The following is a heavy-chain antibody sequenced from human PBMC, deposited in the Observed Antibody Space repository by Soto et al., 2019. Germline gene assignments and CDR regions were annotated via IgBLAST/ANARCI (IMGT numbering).Heavy chain of an antibody. Sequence: QLQLQESGSGLVKPSQTLSLTCAVSGGSISSGGYSWSWIRQPPGKGLEWIGYIYHSGSTYYNPSLKHRVTITVDRSKNQFSLKLRSVTAADQAVYYWARGGMDYYHSSGYYFSPYHFDYWGQGTLVTVS. D-gene: IGHD3-22*01. CDR3: ARGGMDYYHSSGYYFSPYHFDY. CDR2: IYHSGST. V-gene: IGHV4-30-2*01. J-gene: IGHJ4*02. CDR1: GGSISSGGYS.